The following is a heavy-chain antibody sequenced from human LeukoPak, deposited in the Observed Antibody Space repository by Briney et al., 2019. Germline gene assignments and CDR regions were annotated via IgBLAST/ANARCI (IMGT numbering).Heavy chain of an antibody. CDR1: GFTFSSYG. J-gene: IGHJ4*02. Sequence: GGSLRLSCAASGFTFSSYGMSWVRQAPGKGLEWVSAISGSGGSTYYADSVKGRFTISRDNAKNSLYLQMNSLRAEDTAVYYCARFQAITMVRGVIIPGYFDYWGQGTLVTVSS. CDR3: ARFQAITMVRGVIIPGYFDY. D-gene: IGHD3-10*01. CDR2: ISGSGGST. V-gene: IGHV3-23*01.